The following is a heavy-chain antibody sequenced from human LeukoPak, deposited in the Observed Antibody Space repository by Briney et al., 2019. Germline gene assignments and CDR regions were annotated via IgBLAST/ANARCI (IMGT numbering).Heavy chain of an antibody. J-gene: IGHJ6*03. Sequence: PSETLSLTCSVSDDSITMYYWTWIRQPPGKGLEWIGYVDHTGSTNFNPSLNGRVSISVDTSKNQFSLKLSSVTAADTAVYYCTRHDYYYYYMDVWGKGTTVTISS. CDR2: VDHTGST. CDR1: DDSITMYY. V-gene: IGHV4-59*08. CDR3: TRHDYYYYYMDV.